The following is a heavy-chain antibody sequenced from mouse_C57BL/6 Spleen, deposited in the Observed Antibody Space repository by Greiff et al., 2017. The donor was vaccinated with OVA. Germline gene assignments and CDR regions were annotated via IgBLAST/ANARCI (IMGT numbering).Heavy chain of an antibody. CDR3: ARLRDYDWFAY. CDR2: IHPNSGST. CDR1: GYTFTSYW. Sequence: VQLQQPGAELVKPGASVKLSCKASGYTFTSYWMHWVKQRPGQGLEWIGMIHPNSGSTNDNEKFKSKATLTVDKSSSTAYMQLSSLTSEDSAVYYCARLRDYDWFAYWGQGTLVTVSA. D-gene: IGHD2-4*01. J-gene: IGHJ3*01. V-gene: IGHV1-64*01.